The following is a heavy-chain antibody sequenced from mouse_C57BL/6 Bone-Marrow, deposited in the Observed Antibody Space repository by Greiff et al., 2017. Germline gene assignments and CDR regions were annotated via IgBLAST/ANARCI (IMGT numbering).Heavy chain of an antibody. CDR2: IYPGGGYT. CDR1: GYTFTNYW. D-gene: IGHD1-1*01. Sequence: QVQLKQSGAELVRPGTSVKMSCKASGYTFTNYWIGWAKQRPGHGLEWIGDIYPGGGYTNYNEKFKGKATLTADKSSSTAYMQFSSLTSEDSAIYYCARYEYGSSSPRYFDVWGTGTTVTVSS. J-gene: IGHJ1*03. CDR3: ARYEYGSSSPRYFDV. V-gene: IGHV1-63*01.